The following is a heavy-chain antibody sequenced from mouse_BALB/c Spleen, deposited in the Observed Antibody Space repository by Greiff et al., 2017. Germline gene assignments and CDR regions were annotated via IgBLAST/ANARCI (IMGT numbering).Heavy chain of an antibody. Sequence: VQLQQSGAELVRPGVSVKISCKGSGYTFTDYAMHWVKQSHAKSLEWIGVISTYYGDASYNQKFKGKATMTVDKSSSTAYMELARLTSEDSAIYYCARTYYDYAWFAYWGQGTLVTVSA. J-gene: IGHJ3*01. CDR1: GYTFTDYA. CDR3: ARTYYDYAWFAY. CDR2: ISTYYGDA. D-gene: IGHD2-4*01. V-gene: IGHV1S137*01.